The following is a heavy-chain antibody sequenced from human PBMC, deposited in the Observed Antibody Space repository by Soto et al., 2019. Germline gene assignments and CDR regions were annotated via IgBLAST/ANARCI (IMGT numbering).Heavy chain of an antibody. CDR1: GYSFTSYW. J-gene: IGHJ4*02. D-gene: IGHD3-10*01. CDR2: IDPSDSYT. Sequence: GESLKISCKGSGYSFTSYWISWVRQMPGKGLEWMGRIDPSDSYTNYSPSFQGHVTISADKSISTAYLQWSSLRSVTAADTAIYFCVRDLNGSGDYWGQGTLVTVSS. V-gene: IGHV5-10-1*01. CDR3: VRDLNGSGDY.